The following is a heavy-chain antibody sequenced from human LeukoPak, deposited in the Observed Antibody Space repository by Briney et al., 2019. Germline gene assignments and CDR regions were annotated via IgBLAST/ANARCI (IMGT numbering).Heavy chain of an antibody. J-gene: IGHJ2*01. Sequence: GGSLRLSCAASGFTFSSYAMSWVRQAPGKGLVWVSRIFNPGGATAYVDSVKGRFTISRDNAENTLSLQMNSLRVEDTAVYYCVRVNCAGDCTSRDWYFDLWGRGTLVVVSS. V-gene: IGHV3-74*01. CDR1: GFTFSSYA. D-gene: IGHD2-21*02. CDR2: IFNPGGAT. CDR3: VRVNCAGDCTSRDWYFDL.